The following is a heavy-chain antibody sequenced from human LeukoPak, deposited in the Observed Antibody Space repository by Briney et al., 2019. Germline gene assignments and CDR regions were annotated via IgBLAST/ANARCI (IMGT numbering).Heavy chain of an antibody. D-gene: IGHD4-17*01. V-gene: IGHV3-74*01. CDR2: ISTDGSTT. CDR1: GFTFSSYW. CDR3: TRDRTTVTLFDY. Sequence: GGSLRLSCAASGFTFSSYWTHWVRQAPGKGLVWVSRISTDGSTTGYADSVKGRFTISRDNAKNTLYLQMNSLRAEDTAVYYCTRDRTTVTLFDYWGQGILVTVSP. J-gene: IGHJ4*02.